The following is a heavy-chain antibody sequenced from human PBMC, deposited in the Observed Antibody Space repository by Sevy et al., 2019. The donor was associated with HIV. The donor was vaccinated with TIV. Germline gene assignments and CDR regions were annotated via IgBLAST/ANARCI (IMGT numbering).Heavy chain of an antibody. D-gene: IGHD3-3*01. J-gene: IGHJ4*02. CDR2: LSFACGKI. CDR1: GFPFNIYS. CDR3: AREGCIKPYDY. V-gene: IGHV3-23*01. Sequence: GGSLRLSCATSGFPFNIYSMSWVRQAPGKGLEWVSTLSFACGKINYADSVKGRFTISRDNSENTLYLEMNSLRAEDTALYFCAREGCIKPYDYWGRGTLVTVSS.